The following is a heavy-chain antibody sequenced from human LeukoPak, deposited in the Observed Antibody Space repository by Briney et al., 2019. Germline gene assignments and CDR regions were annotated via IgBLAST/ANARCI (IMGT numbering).Heavy chain of an antibody. D-gene: IGHD7-27*01. CDR3: ARGAIWGPTHDAFDI. Sequence: PSETLSLTCAVYGGSFSGYYWSWIRQPPGKGLEWIGEINHSGSTNYNPSLKSRVTISVDTSKNQFSLKLSSVTAADTAVYYCARGAIWGPTHDAFDIWGQGTVATVSS. J-gene: IGHJ3*02. CDR2: INHSGST. CDR1: GGSFSGYY. V-gene: IGHV4-34*01.